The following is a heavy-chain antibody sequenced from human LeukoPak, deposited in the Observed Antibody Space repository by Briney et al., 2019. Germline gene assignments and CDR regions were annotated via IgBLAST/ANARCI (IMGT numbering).Heavy chain of an antibody. CDR1: GGTFSSYA. CDR3: ARAGGVTDYFDY. D-gene: IGHD2-21*02. V-gene: IGHV1-69*04. CDR2: IIPILGIA. Sequence: GASVKVSCKASGGTFSSYAISWVRQAPGQGLEWMGRIIPILGIANYAQKFQGRVTITADKSTSTAYMELSNLRSEDTAVYYCARAGGVTDYFDYWGQGTLVTVSS. J-gene: IGHJ4*02.